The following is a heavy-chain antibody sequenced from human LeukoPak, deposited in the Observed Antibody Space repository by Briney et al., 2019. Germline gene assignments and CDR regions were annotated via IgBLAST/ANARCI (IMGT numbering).Heavy chain of an antibody. J-gene: IGHJ5*02. D-gene: IGHD3-3*01. CDR3: ARGGAYYDFWSGYYTDWFDP. CDR1: GGSFSGYY. V-gene: IGHV4-34*01. Sequence: SETLSLTCAVYGGSFSGYYWSWIRQPPGKGLEWIGEINHSGSTNYNPALKSRVTISLDTSKNQFSLKLSSVTAADTAVYYCARGGAYYDFWSGYYTDWFDPWGQGTLVTVSS. CDR2: INHSGST.